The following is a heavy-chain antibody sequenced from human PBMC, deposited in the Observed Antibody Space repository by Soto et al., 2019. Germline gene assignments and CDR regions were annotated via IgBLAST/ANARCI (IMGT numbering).Heavy chain of an antibody. Sequence: QVQLVQSGAEVKKPGSSVKVSCKASGGTFSSYAISWVRQPPGQGLEWMGGIIPIFGTANYAQKFQGRVTITADESTSTAYMELSSLRSEDTAVYYCARRGVAVAGDYYYYGMDVWGQGTTVTVSS. D-gene: IGHD6-19*01. CDR3: ARRGVAVAGDYYYYGMDV. CDR2: IIPIFGTA. CDR1: GGTFSSYA. J-gene: IGHJ6*02. V-gene: IGHV1-69*01.